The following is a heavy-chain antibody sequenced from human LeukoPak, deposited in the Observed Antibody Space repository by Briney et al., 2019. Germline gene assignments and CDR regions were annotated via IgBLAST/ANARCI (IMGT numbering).Heavy chain of an antibody. V-gene: IGHV4-4*07. CDR1: GGSISSYY. Sequence: SETLSLTCTVSGGSISSYYWSWIRQPAGKGLEWIGRIYTSGSTNYNPSLRSRVTMSVDTSKNQFSLKLSSVTAADTAVYYCARGRGKRITIFGVTYNWFDPWGQGTLVTVSS. CDR3: ARGRGKRITIFGVTYNWFDP. D-gene: IGHD3-3*01. J-gene: IGHJ5*02. CDR2: IYTSGST.